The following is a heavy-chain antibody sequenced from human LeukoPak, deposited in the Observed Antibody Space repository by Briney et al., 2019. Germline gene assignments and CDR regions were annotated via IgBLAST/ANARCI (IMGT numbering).Heavy chain of an antibody. V-gene: IGHV3-15*01. D-gene: IGHD6-6*01. CDR2: IKTKTDGDRT. Sequence: PGGSLRLSCVVSGFTFSNAWMSWIRQAPGKGLEWVGRIKTKTDGDRTDYAAPVEGRFTISRDDSKNTLSLQMNSLKTEDTAVYYCVRGPARIRYWGQGTLVTVSS. J-gene: IGHJ4*02. CDR1: GFTFSNAW. CDR3: VRGPARIRY.